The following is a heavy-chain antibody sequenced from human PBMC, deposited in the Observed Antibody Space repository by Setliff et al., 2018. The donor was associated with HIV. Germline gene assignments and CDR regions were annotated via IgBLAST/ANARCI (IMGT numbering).Heavy chain of an antibody. CDR1: GGTFSSYA. CDR2: IIPILGIA. D-gene: IGHD7-27*01. J-gene: IGHJ3*02. Sequence: KASGGTFSSYAISWVRQAPGQGLEWMGGIIPILGIANSAQKFQGRVTITTDESTNTAYMELSSLRSEDTAVYYCARIPTGGAFDIWGQGTVVTVS. V-gene: IGHV1-69*05. CDR3: ARIPTGGAFDI.